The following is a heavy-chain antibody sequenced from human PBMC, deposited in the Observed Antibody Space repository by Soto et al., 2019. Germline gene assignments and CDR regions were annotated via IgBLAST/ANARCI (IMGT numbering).Heavy chain of an antibody. CDR1: GGSFSGYY. J-gene: IGHJ4*02. V-gene: IGHV4-34*01. CDR2: INHSGST. Sequence: TSEPLSLTCAVYGGSFSGYYWSWIRQPPGKGLEWIGEINHSGSTNYNPSLKSRVTISVDTSKNQFSLKLSSVTAADTAVYYCARGWAFWSGYYGYYFDYWGQGTLVTVSS. D-gene: IGHD3-3*01. CDR3: ARGWAFWSGYYGYYFDY.